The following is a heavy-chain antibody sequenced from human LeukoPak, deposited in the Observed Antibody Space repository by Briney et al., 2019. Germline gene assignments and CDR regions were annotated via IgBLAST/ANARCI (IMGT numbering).Heavy chain of an antibody. CDR3: ARGQYYDSSGYYYYRFDY. CDR1: AGSIIDYY. Sequence: ASETLSLTCTVSAGSIIDYYWSWIRQPPGKGLEWIGYSHYSGTTNYNPSLRSRVTILVDTSKNQFSLKLSSVTAADTAVYYCARGQYYDSSGYYYYRFDYWGQGTLVTVSS. J-gene: IGHJ4*02. V-gene: IGHV4-59*12. CDR2: SHYSGTT. D-gene: IGHD3-22*01.